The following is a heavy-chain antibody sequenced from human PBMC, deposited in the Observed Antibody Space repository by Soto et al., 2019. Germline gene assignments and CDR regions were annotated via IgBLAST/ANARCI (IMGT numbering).Heavy chain of an antibody. J-gene: IGHJ4*02. CDR1: GYTFTNYV. CDR2: ISPXXXXT. Sequence: QVQLVQSGGEVKKPGASVKVSCKPSGYTFTNYVISWVRQAPGQGLXWMGWISPXXXXTKXXXKXXXXXTLTTDTXXXXXXXXXXXXXXXXXXXXXXXRXAGSESYLAYWGQGTLVTVSS. CDR3: XRXAGSESYLAY. V-gene: IGHV1-18*01. D-gene: IGHD1-26*01.